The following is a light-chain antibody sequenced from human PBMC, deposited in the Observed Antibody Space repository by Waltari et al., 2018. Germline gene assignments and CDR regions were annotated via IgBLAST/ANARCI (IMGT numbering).Light chain of an antibody. V-gene: IGKV3-15*01. CDR3: QQYKNWPPLT. CDR1: QIVSTN. J-gene: IGKJ4*01. Sequence: EIVMTQSPATLSVSPGERATISCRASQIVSTNLPWYQHKPGQAPRLPIYDASTRATGIPPRFSGSGSGTEFTLTISSLQPEDFAVYYCQQYKNWPPLTFGGGTKVEIK. CDR2: DAS.